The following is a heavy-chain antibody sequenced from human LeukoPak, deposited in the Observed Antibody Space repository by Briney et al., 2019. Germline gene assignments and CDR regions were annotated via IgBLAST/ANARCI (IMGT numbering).Heavy chain of an antibody. CDR3: ARARWDDYGDYGALGY. V-gene: IGHV1-2*02. D-gene: IGHD4-17*01. J-gene: IGHJ4*02. CDR2: INPNSGGT. Sequence: ASVKVSCKASGYTFTGYYMHWVRQAPGQGLEWMGWINPNSGGTNYAQKFQGRVTMTRDTAISTAYMELSRLRSDDTAVYYCARARWDDYGDYGALGYWGQGTLVTVSS. CDR1: GYTFTGYY.